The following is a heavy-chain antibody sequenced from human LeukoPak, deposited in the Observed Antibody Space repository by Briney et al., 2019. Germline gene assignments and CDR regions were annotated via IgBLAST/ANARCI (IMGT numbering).Heavy chain of an antibody. D-gene: IGHD1-26*01. V-gene: IGHV3-13*01. CDR1: GFTLSSYD. CDR2: VGTVGDT. J-gene: IGHJ6*02. Sequence: GGSLRLSCAASGFTLSSYDMHWVRHVTGKGLEWVSAVGTVGDTYYPGSVKGRFTVSRENARNSLFLQMNSLRAGDTAVYYCARVRTGSVGYCGMDVWGQGTTVTVSS. CDR3: ARVRTGSVGYCGMDV.